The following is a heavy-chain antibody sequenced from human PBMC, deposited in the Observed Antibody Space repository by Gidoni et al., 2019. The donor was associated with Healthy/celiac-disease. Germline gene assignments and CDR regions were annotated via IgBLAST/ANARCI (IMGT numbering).Heavy chain of an antibody. D-gene: IGHD3-9*01. Sequence: QVQLVESGGGVVQPGRSLRLSCAASGFTFSSYAMHWVRQAPGKGLEWVAVISYDGSNKYYADSVKGRFTISRDNSKNTLYLQMNSLRAEDTAVYYCARDPRLRYFDWSFDYWGQGTLVTVSS. J-gene: IGHJ4*02. CDR2: ISYDGSNK. CDR3: ARDPRLRYFDWSFDY. CDR1: GFTFSSYA. V-gene: IGHV3-30-3*01.